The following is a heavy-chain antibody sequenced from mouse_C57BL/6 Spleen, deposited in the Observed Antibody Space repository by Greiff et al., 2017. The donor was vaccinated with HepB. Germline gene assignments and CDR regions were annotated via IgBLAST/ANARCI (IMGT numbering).Heavy chain of an antibody. V-gene: IGHV1-18*01. J-gene: IGHJ4*01. Sequence: VQLQQSGPELVKPGASVKIPCKASGYTFTDYNMDWVKQSHGKSLEWIGDINPNNGGTIYNHKFKGKATLTVDKSSSTAYMELRSLTSEDTAVYYCARGVYYGSSYVGYAMDYWGQGTSVTVSS. CDR3: ARGVYYGSSYVGYAMDY. D-gene: IGHD1-1*01. CDR2: INPNNGGT. CDR1: GYTFTDYN.